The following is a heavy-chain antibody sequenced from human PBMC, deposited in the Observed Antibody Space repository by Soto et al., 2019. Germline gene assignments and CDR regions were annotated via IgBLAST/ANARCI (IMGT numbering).Heavy chain of an antibody. J-gene: IGHJ4*02. CDR3: AKDLKAPGR. Sequence: EVQLLESGGGLVQPGGSLRLSCAASGFTFTSYAMGWVRQAPGKGLDWVSAFGDSGGSTYYADSVKGRFTISRDNSKNTLYLQMNSLRAEDTAVYYCAKDLKAPGRWGQGTLVTVSS. CDR2: FGDSGGST. CDR1: GFTFTSYA. V-gene: IGHV3-23*01.